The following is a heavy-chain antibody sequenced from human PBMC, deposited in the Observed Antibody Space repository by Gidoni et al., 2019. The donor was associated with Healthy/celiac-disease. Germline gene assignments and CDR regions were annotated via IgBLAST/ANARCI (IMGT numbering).Heavy chain of an antibody. CDR1: GGTFSSYA. D-gene: IGHD2-21*02. V-gene: IGHV1-69*01. Sequence: QVQLVQSGAEVKKPGSSVKVSCKASGGTFSSYAISWVRQAPGQGLEWMGGIIPIFGTANYAQKFQGRVTITADESTSTAYMELSSLRSEDTAVYYCARAGLLAYCGGDCYSPQFDPWGQGTLVTVSS. CDR3: ARAGLLAYCGGDCYSPQFDP. CDR2: IIPIFGTA. J-gene: IGHJ5*02.